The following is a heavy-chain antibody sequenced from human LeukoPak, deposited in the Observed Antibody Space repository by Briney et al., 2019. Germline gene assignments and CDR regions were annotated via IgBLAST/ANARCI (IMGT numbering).Heavy chain of an antibody. J-gene: IGHJ4*02. D-gene: IGHD5-18*01. CDR2: ISGSGGST. Sequence: GGSLRLSCAASGFTFSSYAMSWVRQAPGKGLVWVSAISGSGGSTYYADSVKGRFTISRDNSKNTLYLQMNSLRAEDTAVYYCAKLVDTAMGRSPAADYWGQGTLVTVSS. V-gene: IGHV3-23*01. CDR3: AKLVDTAMGRSPAADY. CDR1: GFTFSSYA.